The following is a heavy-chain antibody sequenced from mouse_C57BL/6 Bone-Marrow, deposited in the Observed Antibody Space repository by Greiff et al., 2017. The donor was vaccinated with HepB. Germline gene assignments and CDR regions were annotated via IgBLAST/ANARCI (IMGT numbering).Heavy chain of an antibody. CDR2: IDPEDGET. D-gene: IGHD1-1*01. V-gene: IGHV14-2*01. Sequence: EVHLVESGAELVKPGASVKLSCTASGFNIKDYYMHWVKQRTEQGLEWIGRIDPEDGETKYAPKFQGKATITADTSSNTAYLQLSSLTSEDTAVYYCATEFITTVVAIDYFDYWGQGTTLTVSS. CDR1: GFNIKDYY. J-gene: IGHJ2*01. CDR3: ATEFITTVVAIDYFDY.